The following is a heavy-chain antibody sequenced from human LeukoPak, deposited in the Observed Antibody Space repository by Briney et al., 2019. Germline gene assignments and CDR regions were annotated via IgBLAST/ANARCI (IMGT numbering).Heavy chain of an antibody. J-gene: IGHJ6*02. V-gene: IGHV1-18*01. Sequence: ASVKVSCKASGYTFTSYGISWVRQAPGQGLEGMGWISAYNGNTNYAQKLQGRVTMTTDTSTSTASMELRSLRSDDAAVYYCERDDILWFGSNYYYGMDVWGQGTPVTVSS. CDR3: ERDDILWFGSNYYYGMDV. CDR1: GYTFTSYG. CDR2: ISAYNGNT. D-gene: IGHD3-10*01.